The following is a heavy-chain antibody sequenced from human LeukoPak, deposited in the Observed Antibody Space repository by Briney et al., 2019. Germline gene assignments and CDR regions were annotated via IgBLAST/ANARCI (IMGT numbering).Heavy chain of an antibody. CDR3: ATNLRYYYYMDV. J-gene: IGHJ6*03. CDR1: GYTFTSYG. V-gene: IGHV1-69*06. CDR2: IIPIFGTA. D-gene: IGHD2-8*01. Sequence: GASVKVSCKASGYTFTSYGISWVRQAPGQGLEWMGGIIPIFGTANYAQKFQGRVTITADKSTSTAYMELSSLRSEDTAVYYCATNLRYYYYMDVWGKGTTVTVSS.